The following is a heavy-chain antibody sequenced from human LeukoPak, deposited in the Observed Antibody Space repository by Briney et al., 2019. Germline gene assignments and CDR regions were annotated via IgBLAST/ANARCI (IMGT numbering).Heavy chain of an antibody. D-gene: IGHD3-22*01. V-gene: IGHV4-34*01. Sequence: PGGSLRLSCAASGFTISNAWMSWVRQTPGKGLEWIGEISDSGTTNVNPSLRRRVSLSIDTSKNQFSLDMRSMTAADTAVYYCARGQGVTVIKVGKNWFDPWSQGTQVIVSP. J-gene: IGHJ5*02. CDR3: ARGQGVTVIKVGKNWFDP. CDR2: ISDSGTT. CDR1: GFTISNAW.